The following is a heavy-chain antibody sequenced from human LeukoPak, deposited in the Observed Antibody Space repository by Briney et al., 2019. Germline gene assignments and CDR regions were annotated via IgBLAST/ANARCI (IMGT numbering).Heavy chain of an antibody. V-gene: IGHV3-7*01. CDR1: GFTFSSYW. Sequence: GGSLRLSCAASGFTFSSYWMSWVRQAPGKGLEWVVNIKQDGSEKYYVDSVKGRFTISRDNARNSLYLQMNSLRAEDTAVYYCARDAAYNWYRDYYYMDVWGKGTTVTVSS. CDR2: IKQDGSEK. J-gene: IGHJ6*03. D-gene: IGHD1-20*01. CDR3: ARDAAYNWYRDYYYMDV.